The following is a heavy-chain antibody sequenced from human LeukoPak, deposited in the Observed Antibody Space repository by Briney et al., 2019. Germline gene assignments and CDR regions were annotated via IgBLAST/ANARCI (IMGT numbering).Heavy chain of an antibody. CDR2: MNPNSGNT. Sequence: ASVKVSCKASGYTFTSYDINWVRQATGQGLEWMGWMNPNSGNTGYAQKFQGRVTMTRNTSISTAYMELSSLRSEDTAVYYCARGRVTMIVGRGVAFDIWGQGTMITVSS. CDR1: GYTFTSYD. J-gene: IGHJ3*02. V-gene: IGHV1-8*01. D-gene: IGHD3-22*01. CDR3: ARGRVTMIVGRGVAFDI.